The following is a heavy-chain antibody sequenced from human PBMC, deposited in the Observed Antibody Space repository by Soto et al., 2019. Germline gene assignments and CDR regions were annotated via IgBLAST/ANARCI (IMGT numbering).Heavy chain of an antibody. J-gene: IGHJ2*01. V-gene: IGHV4-34*01. D-gene: IGHD3-22*01. Sequence: QVQLQQWGAGLLKPSETLSLTCAVYGGSFSGYYWSWIRQPPGKGLEWIGEINHSGSTNYNPSLKSRATISVDTSKNQFSLKLSSVTAADTAVYYCARGPRRTYYYDSSGYQRGYFDLWGRGTLVTVSS. CDR2: INHSGST. CDR3: ARGPRRTYYYDSSGYQRGYFDL. CDR1: GGSFSGYY.